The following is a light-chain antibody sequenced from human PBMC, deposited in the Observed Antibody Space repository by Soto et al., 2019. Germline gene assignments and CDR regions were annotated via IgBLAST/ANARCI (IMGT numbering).Light chain of an antibody. Sequence: EIVMTQSPATLSVSPGERATLSCRASQSVSSNLAWYQQKPGQAPRLLIYGASTRSTGIPARFSGSGSGTEFTLTISSLQSKDVAVYYCQQYNNWPLTFGGGTKVEIK. CDR1: QSVSSN. V-gene: IGKV3-15*01. CDR3: QQYNNWPLT. CDR2: GAS. J-gene: IGKJ4*01.